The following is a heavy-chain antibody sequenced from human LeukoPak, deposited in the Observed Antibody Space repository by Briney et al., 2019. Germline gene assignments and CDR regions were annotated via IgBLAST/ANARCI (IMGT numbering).Heavy chain of an antibody. D-gene: IGHD6-19*01. CDR1: GFTFSSYS. Sequence: GGSLRLYCAASGFTFSSYSMKWVRQAPGKGLEWVSSISSSSYIYYADSVKGRFTISRDNAKNSLYLQMNSLRAEDTAVYYCAREPVAGRTPPVDYWGQGTLVTVSS. J-gene: IGHJ4*02. CDR3: AREPVAGRTPPVDY. V-gene: IGHV3-21*01. CDR2: ISSSSYI.